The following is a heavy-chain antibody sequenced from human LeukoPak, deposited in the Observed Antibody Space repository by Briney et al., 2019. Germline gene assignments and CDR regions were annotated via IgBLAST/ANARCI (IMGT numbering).Heavy chain of an antibody. Sequence: PSETLSLTCAVYGGSFSGYYWSWIRQPPGKGLEWIGEINHSGSTNYNPSLKSRVTISVDTSKNQFSLKLSSVTAADTAVYYCARGQVIGYYFDYWGQGTLVTVSS. CDR2: INHSGST. CDR3: ARGQVIGYYFDY. J-gene: IGHJ4*02. V-gene: IGHV4-34*01. CDR1: GGSFSGYY. D-gene: IGHD3-22*01.